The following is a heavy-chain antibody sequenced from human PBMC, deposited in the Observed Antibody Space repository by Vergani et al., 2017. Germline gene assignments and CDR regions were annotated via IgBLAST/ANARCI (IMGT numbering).Heavy chain of an antibody. CDR1: GFTFDDYA. Sequence: EVQLVESGGGLVQPGRSLRLSCAASGFTFDDYAMHWVRQAPGKGLEWVSGISWNSGSIGYADSVKGRFTISRDNAKNSLYLQMNSLRAEDTALYYCAKDIVVVPAPQYYMDVWGKGTTVTVSS. CDR2: ISWNSGSI. D-gene: IGHD2-2*01. CDR3: AKDIVVVPAPQYYMDV. V-gene: IGHV3-9*01. J-gene: IGHJ6*03.